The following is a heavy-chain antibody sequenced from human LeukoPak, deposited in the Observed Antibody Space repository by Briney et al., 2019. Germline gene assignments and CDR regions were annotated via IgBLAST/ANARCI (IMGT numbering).Heavy chain of an antibody. CDR3: AKDCGGSCYSSAFDI. J-gene: IGHJ3*02. CDR2: IRYDGSNK. CDR1: GFTFSSYG. D-gene: IGHD2-15*01. Sequence: GSLRLSCAASGFTFSSYGMHWVRQAPGKGLEWVAFIRYDGSNKYYADSVKGRFTISRDNSKNTLYLQMNSLRAEDTAVYYCAKDCGGSCYSSAFDIWGQGTMVTVSS. V-gene: IGHV3-30*02.